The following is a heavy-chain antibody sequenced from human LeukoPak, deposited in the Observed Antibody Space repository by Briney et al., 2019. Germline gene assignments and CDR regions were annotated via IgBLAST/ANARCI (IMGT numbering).Heavy chain of an antibody. CDR1: GFTFSSYA. Sequence: GGSLRLSCAASGFTFSSYAVHWVRQAPGKGLEWVAVISYDGNNKYYADSVKGRFTISRDNSKNTLYLQMNSLRAEDTAVYYCARLRDGYTDFDYWGQGTLVTVSS. CDR2: ISYDGNNK. CDR3: ARLRDGYTDFDY. V-gene: IGHV3-30-3*01. D-gene: IGHD5-24*01. J-gene: IGHJ4*02.